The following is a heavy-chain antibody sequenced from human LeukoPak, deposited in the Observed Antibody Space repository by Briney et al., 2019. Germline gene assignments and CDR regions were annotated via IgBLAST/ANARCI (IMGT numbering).Heavy chain of an antibody. CDR2: IYYSGST. Sequence: KPSETLSLTCTVSGGSISSSSYYGGWIRQPPGKGLEWIGSIYYSGSTYYNPSLKSRVTISVDTSKNQFSLKLSSVTAADTAVYYCARSNTYYYGSGSYYNAGLFDYWGQGTLVTVSS. V-gene: IGHV4-39*01. CDR1: GGSISSSSYY. CDR3: ARSNTYYYGSGSYYNAGLFDY. J-gene: IGHJ4*02. D-gene: IGHD3-10*01.